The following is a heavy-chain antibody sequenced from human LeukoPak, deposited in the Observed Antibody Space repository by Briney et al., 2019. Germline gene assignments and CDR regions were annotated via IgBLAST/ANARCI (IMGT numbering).Heavy chain of an antibody. CDR2: IYHSGST. CDR3: ARAGGSGSNFDY. V-gene: IGHV4-38-2*02. Sequence: SETLSLTGTVSGYSISSGYYWGWFRQPPGKGLEWIGSIYHSGSTYYNPSLKSRVTISVDTSKNQFSLKLSSVTAADTAVYYCARAGGSGSNFDYWGQGTLVTVSS. CDR1: GYSISSGYY. D-gene: IGHD3-10*01. J-gene: IGHJ4*02.